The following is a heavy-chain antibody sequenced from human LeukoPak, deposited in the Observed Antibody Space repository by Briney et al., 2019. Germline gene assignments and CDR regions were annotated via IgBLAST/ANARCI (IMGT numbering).Heavy chain of an antibody. D-gene: IGHD5-12*01. CDR2: INPNSGGT. CDR1: GYTFTSYD. J-gene: IGHJ4*02. Sequence: ASVKVSCKASGYTFTSYDINWVRQATGQGLEWMGRINPNSGGTNYAQKFQGRVTMTRDTSISTAYMELSRLRSDDTAVYYCARDFDAATIFDYWGQGTLVTVSS. CDR3: ARDFDAATIFDY. V-gene: IGHV1-2*06.